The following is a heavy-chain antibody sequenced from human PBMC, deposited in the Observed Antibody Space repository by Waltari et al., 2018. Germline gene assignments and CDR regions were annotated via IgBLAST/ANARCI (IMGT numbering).Heavy chain of an antibody. CDR2: ISSSSSYI. CDR3: ARDDYSNFSPFDP. V-gene: IGHV3-21*01. Sequence: EVQLVESGGGLVKPGGPLRLSCSASGFTFRSYSMNWVRQAPGKGLEWVSSISSSSSYIYCADSVKGRFTISRDNAKNSLYLQMNSLRAEDTAVYYCARDDYSNFSPFDPWGQGTLVTVSS. D-gene: IGHD4-4*01. CDR1: GFTFRSYS. J-gene: IGHJ5*02.